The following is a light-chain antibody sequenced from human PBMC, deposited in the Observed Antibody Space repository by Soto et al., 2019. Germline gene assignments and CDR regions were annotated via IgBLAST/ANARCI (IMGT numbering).Light chain of an antibody. CDR3: QSLGTGIQV. CDR1: SGYSTYA. J-gene: IGLJ3*02. Sequence: QLVLTRWPSASASLGASVKLTCTLSSGYSTYAIAWHQQQSGKGPRFLMKINYDGTHSKGDGFYDRFSGSSSGAERHLTIYSLQSEDEADYYCQSLGTGIQVFGAGTKLTVL. V-gene: IGLV4-69*01. CDR2: INYDGTH.